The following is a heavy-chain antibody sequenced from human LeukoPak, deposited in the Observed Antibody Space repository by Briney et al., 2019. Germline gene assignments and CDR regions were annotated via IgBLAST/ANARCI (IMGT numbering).Heavy chain of an antibody. Sequence: SKTLSLTCAVYGGSFSGYYWSWIRQPPGKGLEWIGEINHSGSTNYNPSLKSRVTISVDTSKNQFSLKLSSVTAADTAVYYCARQEQLVRWFDPWGQGTLVTVSS. J-gene: IGHJ5*02. CDR1: GGSFSGYY. D-gene: IGHD6-6*01. CDR2: INHSGST. CDR3: ARQEQLVRWFDP. V-gene: IGHV4-34*01.